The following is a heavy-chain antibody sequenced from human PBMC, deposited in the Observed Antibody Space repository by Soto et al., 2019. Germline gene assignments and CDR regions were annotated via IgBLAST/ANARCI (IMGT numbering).Heavy chain of an antibody. CDR2: ISSSGSST. CDR3: AKEPSPGVNSSSWYYFDY. CDR1: GFTFSDYY. Sequence: PGGSLRLSCAASGFTFSDYYMSWIRQAPGKGLEWVSAISSSGSSTYYADSVKGRFTISRDNSKNTLYLQMNSLRAEDTAVYYCAKEPSPGVNSSSWYYFDYWGQGTLVTVSS. V-gene: IGHV3-23*01. J-gene: IGHJ4*02. D-gene: IGHD6-13*01.